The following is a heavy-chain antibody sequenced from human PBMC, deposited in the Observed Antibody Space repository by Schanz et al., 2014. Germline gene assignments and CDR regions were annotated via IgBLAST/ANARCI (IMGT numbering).Heavy chain of an antibody. CDR2: INSDGTTT. J-gene: IGHJ5*02. Sequence: EVQLLESGGGLVQPGGSLRLSCVASGFRFDDYAMHWVRQAPGKGLVWVSHINSDGTTTTYADSVKGRFTISRDNAENTLYLQMNSLRAGDTAFYHCARGSSASLSRVWFDLWGQGTLVTVSS. V-gene: IGHV3-74*02. D-gene: IGHD6-6*01. CDR1: GFRFDDYA. CDR3: ARGSSASLSRVWFDL.